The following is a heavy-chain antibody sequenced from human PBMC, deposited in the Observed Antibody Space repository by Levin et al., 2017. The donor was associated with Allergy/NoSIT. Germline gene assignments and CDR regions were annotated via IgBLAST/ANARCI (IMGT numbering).Heavy chain of an antibody. CDR1: GFSLSTSGVG. Sequence: SGPTLVKPTQTLTLTCTFSGFSLSTSGVGVGWIRQPPGKALEWLALIYWNDDKRYSPSLKSRLTITKDTSKNQVVLTMTNMDPVDTATYYCAHRRLFSTIVIIPTVMRGAWFDPWGQGTLVTVSS. CDR3: AHRRLFSTIVIIPTVMRGAWFDP. J-gene: IGHJ5*02. CDR2: IYWNDDK. V-gene: IGHV2-5*01. D-gene: IGHD2-2*01.